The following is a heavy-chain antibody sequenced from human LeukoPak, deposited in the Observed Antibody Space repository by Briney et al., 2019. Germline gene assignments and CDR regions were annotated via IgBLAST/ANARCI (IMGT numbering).Heavy chain of an antibody. D-gene: IGHD3-22*01. J-gene: IGHJ4*02. CDR3: AKALFPYDSSGKRSHFDY. V-gene: IGHV3-23*01. CDR2: ISGSGGST. Sequence: GGSLRLSCAASGFTFSSYAMSWVRQAPGKGLEWVSAISGSGGSTYYADSVKGRFTISRDNSKNTLYLQMNSLRAEDTAVYYCAKALFPYDSSGKRSHFDYWGQGTLVTVSS. CDR1: GFTFSSYA.